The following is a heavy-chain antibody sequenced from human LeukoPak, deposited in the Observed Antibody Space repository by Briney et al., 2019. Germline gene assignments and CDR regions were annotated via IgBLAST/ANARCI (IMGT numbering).Heavy chain of an antibody. CDR3: ARVRLYCSGGSCYFYYFDS. V-gene: IGHV3-48*01. D-gene: IGHD2-15*01. CDR1: GFTFSTYN. J-gene: IGHJ4*02. Sequence: GGYLRLSCVGSGFTFSTYNMNWVRQAPGKGLEWVSYISSSGSTVYYADSVRGRFTISRDNARNSLYLQMAGLTAEDTAVYYCARVRLYCSGGSCYFYYFDSWGQGTLVTVSS. CDR2: ISSSGSTV.